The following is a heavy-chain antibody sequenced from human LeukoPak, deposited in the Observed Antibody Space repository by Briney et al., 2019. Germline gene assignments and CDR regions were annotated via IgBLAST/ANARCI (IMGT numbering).Heavy chain of an antibody. CDR2: IYYSGST. J-gene: IGHJ5*02. CDR1: GGSISSYY. CDR3: ARQATQYTSSRGYWFDP. D-gene: IGHD6-13*01. Sequence: PSETLSLTCTVSGGSISSYYWSWIRQPPGKGLGWIGYIYYSGSTNYNPSLKSRVTISVDTSKNQFSLKLSPVTAADTAVHYCARQATQYTSSRGYWFDPWGQGTLVTVSS. V-gene: IGHV4-59*01.